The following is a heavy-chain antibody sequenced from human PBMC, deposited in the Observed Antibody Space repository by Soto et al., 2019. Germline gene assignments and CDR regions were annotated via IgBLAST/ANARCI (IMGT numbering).Heavy chain of an antibody. CDR2: INPNSGGK. Sequence: ASVKVSCKASGYTFTGYYIHWVRQAPGQGLEWMGWINPNSGGKNYAQKFQGWVTMTRDTSISTAYMELSRLRSDDTAVYYCARLAVAAKYYYYGMDVWGQGTTVTV. V-gene: IGHV1-2*04. D-gene: IGHD6-19*01. J-gene: IGHJ6*02. CDR3: ARLAVAAKYYYYGMDV. CDR1: GYTFTGYY.